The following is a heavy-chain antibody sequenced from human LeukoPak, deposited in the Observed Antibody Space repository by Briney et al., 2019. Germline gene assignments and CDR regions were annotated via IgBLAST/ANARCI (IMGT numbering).Heavy chain of an antibody. CDR2: IIPILGIA. V-gene: IGHV1-69*04. J-gene: IGHJ4*02. Sequence: ASVKVSCKASGGTFSSYAISWVRQAPGQGLEWMGRIIPILGIANYAQKFQGRVTITADKSTSTAYMELSSLRSEDTALYYCARRGSSGWYEYFDYWGQGTLVTVSS. D-gene: IGHD6-19*01. CDR3: ARRGSSGWYEYFDY. CDR1: GGTFSSYA.